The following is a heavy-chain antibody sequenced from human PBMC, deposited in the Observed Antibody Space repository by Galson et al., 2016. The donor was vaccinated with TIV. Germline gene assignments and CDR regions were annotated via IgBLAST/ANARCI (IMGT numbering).Heavy chain of an antibody. J-gene: IGHJ4*02. CDR1: GGSINSGSYY. Sequence: LSLTCTVSGGSINSGSYYWNWVRQPAGKGLVWIGRIFTTGSTNYNPSLKNRVTISIDTSKNQFSLNLHSVTAADTAVYYCARVFLEGLYGHSTGVFDYWGQGTLVAVSS. CDR2: IFTTGST. D-gene: IGHD2-2*01. V-gene: IGHV4-61*02. CDR3: ARVFLEGLYGHSTGVFDY.